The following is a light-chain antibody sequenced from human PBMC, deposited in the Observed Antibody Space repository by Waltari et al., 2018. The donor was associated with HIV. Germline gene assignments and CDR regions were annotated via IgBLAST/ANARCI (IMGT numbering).Light chain of an antibody. CDR1: QGLLYSSNNKNF. J-gene: IGKJ1*01. CDR2: WAS. V-gene: IGKV4-1*01. CDR3: QQYYNTLWT. Sequence: DIVMTQSPDSLAVSLGERATINCKSSQGLLYSSNNKNFLAWYQQKPRQPPKLLIYWASIRASGVPDRFSASGSGTDFTLTINSLQAEDVAVYYCQQYYNTLWTFGQGTKVEIK.